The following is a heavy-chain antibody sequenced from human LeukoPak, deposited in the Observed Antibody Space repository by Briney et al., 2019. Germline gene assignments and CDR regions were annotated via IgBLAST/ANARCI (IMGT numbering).Heavy chain of an antibody. Sequence: GGSLRLSCAASGFTFSSYGMHWVLQAPGKGLEWVAFIRYDGSNKYYADSVKGRFTISRDNSKNTLYLQMNSLRAEDTAVYYCAKPRRDILPLDYWGQGTLVTVSS. V-gene: IGHV3-30*02. J-gene: IGHJ4*02. CDR3: AKPRRDILPLDY. CDR2: IRYDGSNK. CDR1: GFTFSSYG. D-gene: IGHD3-9*01.